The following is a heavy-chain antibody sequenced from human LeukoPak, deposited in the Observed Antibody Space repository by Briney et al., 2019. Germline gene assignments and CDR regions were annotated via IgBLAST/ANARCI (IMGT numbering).Heavy chain of an antibody. CDR1: GGSISSYY. CDR2: ISYSGST. V-gene: IGHV4-59*01. Sequence: SETLSLTCTVSGGSISSYYWSWIRQPPGKGLEWIGYISYSGSTDYNPSLKSRVTISVDMSKNQFSLKLSSVTAADTAVYYCARDRGGIPAAGPDYWGQGTLVTVSS. D-gene: IGHD6-13*01. CDR3: ARDRGGIPAAGPDY. J-gene: IGHJ4*02.